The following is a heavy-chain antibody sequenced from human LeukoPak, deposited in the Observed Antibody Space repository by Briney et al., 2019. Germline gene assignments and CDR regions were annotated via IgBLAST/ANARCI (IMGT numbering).Heavy chain of an antibody. V-gene: IGHV4-34*01. D-gene: IGHD3-9*01. CDR2: INHSGST. CDR1: GGSFSGYY. J-gene: IGHJ6*03. CDR3: ARHARGEGDYDIVTGYRFYQYYYMDV. Sequence: SETLSLTCAVYGGSFSGYYWSWIRQPPGKGLEWIGEINHSGSTNYNPSLKSRVTISVDTSKNQFSLKLSSVTAADTAVYWCARHARGEGDYDIVTGYRFYQYYYMDVWGQGTTVTISS.